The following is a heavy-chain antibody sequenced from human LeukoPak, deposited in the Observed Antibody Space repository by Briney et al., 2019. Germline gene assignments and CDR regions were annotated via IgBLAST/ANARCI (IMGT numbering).Heavy chain of an antibody. CDR3: ARDRVVVAAIDY. Sequence: GRSLRLSCAASGFTFSSYSMNLVRQAPGKGLEWVSSISSSSSYIYYADSVKGRFTISRDNAKNSLYLQMNSLRAEDTAVYYCARDRVVVAAIDYWGQGTLVTVSS. J-gene: IGHJ4*02. D-gene: IGHD2-15*01. CDR1: GFTFSSYS. CDR2: ISSSSSYI. V-gene: IGHV3-21*01.